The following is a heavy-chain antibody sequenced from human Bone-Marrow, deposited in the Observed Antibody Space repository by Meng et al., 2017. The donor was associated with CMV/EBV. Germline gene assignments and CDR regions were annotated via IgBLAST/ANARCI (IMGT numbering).Heavy chain of an antibody. CDR1: GFTFDDYA. Sequence: GESLKISCVASGFTFDDYAMHWVRQAPGKGLEWVANIRQDGGETYYVDSVKGRFTISRDSARDSLFLQMNSLRAEDTAVYYCARVLGYKYPFDYWGQGTLVTVSS. D-gene: IGHD5-18*01. J-gene: IGHJ4*02. V-gene: IGHV3-7*01. CDR3: ARVLGYKYPFDY. CDR2: IRQDGGET.